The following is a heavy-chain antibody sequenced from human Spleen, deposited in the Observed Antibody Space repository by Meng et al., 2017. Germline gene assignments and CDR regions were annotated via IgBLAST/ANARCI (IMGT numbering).Heavy chain of an antibody. CDR2: INHSGNT. D-gene: IGHD4-11*01. CDR3: ARGPTTMAHDFDY. CDR1: CGSFSDYF. Sequence: QVHLAGVGPGMVKPSETLSLTCVVSCGSFSDYFWSWIRQPPGKGLEWIGEINHSGNTNYNPSLESRVTISVDTSKNQFSLKLSSVTAADSAVYYCARGPTTMAHDFDYWGQGTLVTVSS. V-gene: IGHV4-34*01. J-gene: IGHJ4*02.